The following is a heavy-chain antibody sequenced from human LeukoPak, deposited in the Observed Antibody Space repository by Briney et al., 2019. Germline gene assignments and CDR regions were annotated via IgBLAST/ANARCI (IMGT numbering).Heavy chain of an antibody. CDR3: ARRSSLGAFDI. J-gene: IGHJ3*02. CDR1: GGSISSGDYY. D-gene: IGHD2-2*01. Sequence: PSETLSLTCTVSGGSISSGDYYWSWIRQPPGKGLEWIGYIYYSGSTYYNPSLKSRVTISVDTSKNQFSLKLSSVTAADTAVYYCARRSSLGAFDIWGQGTMVTVSS. V-gene: IGHV4-30-4*08. CDR2: IYYSGST.